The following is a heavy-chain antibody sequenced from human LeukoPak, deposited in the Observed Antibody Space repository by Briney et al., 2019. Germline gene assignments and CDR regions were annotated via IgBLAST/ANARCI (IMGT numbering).Heavy chain of an antibody. CDR2: IIPIFGTA. J-gene: IGHJ6*03. CDR1: GGTFSSYA. V-gene: IGHV1-69*06. Sequence: EASVKVSCKASGGTFSSYAISWVRQAPGQGLEWMGGIIPIFGTANYAQKFQGRVTITADKSTSTAYMELSSLRSEDTAVYYCARGNIAAAGTYYYYMDVWGKGTTVTVSS. D-gene: IGHD6-13*01. CDR3: ARGNIAAAGTYYYYMDV.